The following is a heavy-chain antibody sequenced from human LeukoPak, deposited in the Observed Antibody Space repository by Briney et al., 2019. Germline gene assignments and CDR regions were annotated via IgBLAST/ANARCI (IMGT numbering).Heavy chain of an antibody. D-gene: IGHD3-9*01. CDR1: GFTFSSYW. CDR3: ARDSSVVRYFDWSDYFDY. V-gene: IGHV3-30*03. CDR2: ISSDGINK. Sequence: GGSLRLSCAASGFTFSSYWMSWVRQAPGKGLEWLAVISSDGINKKYADSVKGRFTSSRENSKNTVHLQMNNLRPDDTAIYYCARDSSVVRYFDWSDYFDYWGQGTVVTVSS. J-gene: IGHJ4*02.